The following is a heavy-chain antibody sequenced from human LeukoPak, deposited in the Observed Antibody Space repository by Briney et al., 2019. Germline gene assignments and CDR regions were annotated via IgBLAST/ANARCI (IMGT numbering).Heavy chain of an antibody. V-gene: IGHV1-69*04. CDR2: IIPILGIA. CDR3: AREGGSGSLDY. D-gene: IGHD3-10*01. CDR1: GGTFSSYA. J-gene: IGHJ4*02. Sequence: KXSCKASGGTFSSYAISWVRQAPGQGLEWMGRIIPILGIANYAQKFQGRVTITADKSTSTAYMELSSLRSEDTAVYYCAREGGSGSLDYWGQGTLVTVSS.